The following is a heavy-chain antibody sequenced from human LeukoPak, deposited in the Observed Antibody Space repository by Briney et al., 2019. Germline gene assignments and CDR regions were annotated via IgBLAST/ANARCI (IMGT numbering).Heavy chain of an antibody. V-gene: IGHV3-23*01. Sequence: GGSLRLSCAASGFTFNSFAMNWVRQAPGKGLEWVSSISGSDGSAHYADFVKGRFTISRDNSKDTLHLQMNSLRAEDTAVYYCAKSLGVGGYTRYKGFDQWGQGTLVTVSS. D-gene: IGHD3-16*02. CDR1: GFTFNSFA. CDR3: AKSLGVGGYTRYKGFDQ. CDR2: ISGSDGSA. J-gene: IGHJ4*02.